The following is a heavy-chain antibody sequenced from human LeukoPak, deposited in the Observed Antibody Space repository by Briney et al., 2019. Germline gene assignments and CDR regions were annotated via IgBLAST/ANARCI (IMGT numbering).Heavy chain of an antibody. V-gene: IGHV1-46*01. CDR3: AREIDDYGDY. CDR2: INPSGGST. CDR1: GYTFTSYY. Sequence: ASVKVSCKASGYTFTSYYMHWVRQAPGQGLEWMGIINPSGGSTSYAQKSQGGVTMTRDTSTSTVYMELSSLRSKDTAVYYCAREIDDYGDYWGQGTLVTVSS. J-gene: IGHJ4*02.